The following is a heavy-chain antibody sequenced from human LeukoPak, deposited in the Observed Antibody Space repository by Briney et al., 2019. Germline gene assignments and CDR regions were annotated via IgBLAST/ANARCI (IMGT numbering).Heavy chain of an antibody. J-gene: IGHJ5*02. CDR1: GFTFSSYW. Sequence: PGGSLRLSCAASGFTFSSYWMHWVRQAPGKGLVWVSRINSDGSSTSYADSVKGRFTISRDNAKNTLYLQMNSLRAEDTAEYHCARDTVLWFGESYDPYNWFDPWGQGTLVTVSS. CDR2: INSDGSST. CDR3: ARDTVLWFGESYDPYNWFDP. V-gene: IGHV3-74*01. D-gene: IGHD3-10*01.